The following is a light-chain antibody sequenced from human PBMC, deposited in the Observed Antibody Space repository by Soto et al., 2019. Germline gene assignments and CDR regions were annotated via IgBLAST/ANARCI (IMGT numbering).Light chain of an antibody. V-gene: IGKV3-15*01. J-gene: IGKJ2*01. CDR3: QQYNDWPSYT. CDR1: QSVSSN. Sequence: EIVMTQSPATLSVSPGERATLSCRASQSVSSNLAWYQQKPGQAPRLLIYDASTRATGIPARFSGSGSGTEFTLPISSLQSEDFAIYYCQQYNDWPSYTFGQGTKLEIK. CDR2: DAS.